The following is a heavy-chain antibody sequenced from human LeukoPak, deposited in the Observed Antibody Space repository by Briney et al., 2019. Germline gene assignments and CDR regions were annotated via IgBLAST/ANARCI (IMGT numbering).Heavy chain of an antibody. CDR3: VRRGSNSGNLYAEGDY. Sequence: GGSLRLSCAASGFTFSDHYMDWVRQAPGKGLEWVGRSRNKANSYTTEYAAPVKGRFTVSRDDSKTSLYLQMNSLKTEDTAVYYCVRRGSNSGNLYAEGDYWGQGTLVTVSS. CDR2: SRNKANSYTT. J-gene: IGHJ4*02. V-gene: IGHV3-72*01. CDR1: GFTFSDHY. D-gene: IGHD1-26*01.